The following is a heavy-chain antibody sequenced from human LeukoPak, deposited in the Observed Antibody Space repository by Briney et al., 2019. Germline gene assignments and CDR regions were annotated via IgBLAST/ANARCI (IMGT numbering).Heavy chain of an antibody. CDR2: IWYDGSEE. Sequence: PGGSLRLSCAASGFTFSTYVMHWVRQAPGKGLEWVALIWYDGSEEFYADSVKGRFSISRDNSKNTLYLQMNSLRAEDTAMYYCARESVVVSGAAFDIWGQGTVVTVSS. CDR3: ARESVVVSGAAFDI. D-gene: IGHD2-2*01. CDR1: GFTFSTYV. J-gene: IGHJ3*02. V-gene: IGHV3-33*01.